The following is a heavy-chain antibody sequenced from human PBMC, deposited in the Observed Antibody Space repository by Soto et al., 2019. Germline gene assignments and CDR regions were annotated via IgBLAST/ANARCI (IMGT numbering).Heavy chain of an antibody. V-gene: IGHV3-23*01. D-gene: IGHD3-9*01. Sequence: GGSLRLCCAASGFTFSSYAMSWVRQAPGKGLEWVSAISGSGGSTYYADSVKGRFTISRDNSKNTLYLQMNSLRAEDTAVYYCANTRLVYHIWGTPWGQGTLVTVSS. CDR3: ANTRLVYHIWGTP. CDR1: GFTFSSYA. J-gene: IGHJ5*02. CDR2: ISGSGGST.